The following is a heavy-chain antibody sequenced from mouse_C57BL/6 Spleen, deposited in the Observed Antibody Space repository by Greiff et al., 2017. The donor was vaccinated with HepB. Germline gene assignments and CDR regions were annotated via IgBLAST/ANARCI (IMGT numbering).Heavy chain of an antibody. Sequence: VQLQQSGAELVRPGASVKLSCTASGFNIKDDYMHWVKQRPEKGLEWIGWIDPENGDTEYASKLQGKATITADATSNTAYLQLSSLTSEDTAVYYCTTGTVVARDGYFDVWGTGTTVTVSS. J-gene: IGHJ1*03. CDR1: GFNIKDDY. D-gene: IGHD1-1*01. CDR3: TTGTVVARDGYFDV. CDR2: IDPENGDT. V-gene: IGHV14-4*01.